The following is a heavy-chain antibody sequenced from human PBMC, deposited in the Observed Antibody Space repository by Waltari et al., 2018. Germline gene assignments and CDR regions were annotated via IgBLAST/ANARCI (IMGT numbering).Heavy chain of an antibody. CDR3: ATGGWGFYLDN. D-gene: IGHD7-27*01. V-gene: IGHV3-21*01. Sequence: EVQLVESGGGLVKPGGSLRLSCSASGFTFGSYSMNWGRQAPGKGLEWISSISSTGTYTHYADSVKGRFTISRDNAKNSLYLQMNSLRAEDTGVYWCATGGWGFYLDNWGQGTLVTFSS. CDR1: GFTFGSYS. J-gene: IGHJ4*02. CDR2: ISSTGTYT.